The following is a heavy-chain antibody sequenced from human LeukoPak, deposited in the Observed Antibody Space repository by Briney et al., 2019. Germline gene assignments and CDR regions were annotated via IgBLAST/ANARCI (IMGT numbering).Heavy chain of an antibody. CDR1: GYSFTSYW. D-gene: IGHD1/OR15-1a*01. Sequence: GESLKISCKGSGYSFTSYWIGWVRQLPGKGLEWMGIIYPCDSDTRYSPSFQGQVTISADKSISTAYLQWSSMKASDTAMYYCASEQRLYYMDVWGKGTTVTASS. CDR2: IYPCDSDT. CDR3: ASEQRLYYMDV. J-gene: IGHJ6*03. V-gene: IGHV5-51*01.